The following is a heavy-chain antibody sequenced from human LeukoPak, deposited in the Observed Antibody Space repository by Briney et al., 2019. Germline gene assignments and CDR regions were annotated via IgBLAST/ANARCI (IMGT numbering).Heavy chain of an antibody. CDR2: ITNSGSDI. Sequence: PGGSLRLSCVVSGFTFSDFHMSWLRQAPGKGLEWISYITNSGSDIEYADSVKGRFTISWDNVKKSLYLEMNTLRAEDTAIYYCACPYRSRFDYWGQGTLVTVSS. CDR3: ACPYRSRFDY. CDR1: GFTFSDFH. V-gene: IGHV3-11*01. D-gene: IGHD6-13*01. J-gene: IGHJ4*02.